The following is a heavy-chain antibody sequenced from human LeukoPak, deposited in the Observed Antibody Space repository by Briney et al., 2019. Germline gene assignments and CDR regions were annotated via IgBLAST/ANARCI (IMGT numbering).Heavy chain of an antibody. CDR3: AGVAGTSFCRDY. CDR1: GFTFSSYG. Sequence: GGSLRLSCAASGFTFSSYGKHWVRQAPGKGLEWVAVIWYDGSNKYYADSMKGRFTISRDNSKNTLYLQMNSLRAEDTAVYYCAGVAGTSFCRDYWGQGTLVTVSS. V-gene: IGHV3-33*01. CDR2: IWYDGSNK. J-gene: IGHJ4*02. D-gene: IGHD2-15*01.